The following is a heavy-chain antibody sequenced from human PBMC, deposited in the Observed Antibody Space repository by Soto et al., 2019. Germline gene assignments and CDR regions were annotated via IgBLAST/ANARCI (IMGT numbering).Heavy chain of an antibody. J-gene: IGHJ3*01. CDR1: GLTMSTYA. CDR3: AKDHFKGNGIYDGFDV. CDR2: IAGVDI. Sequence: QSAGSLRLSCAVNGLTMSTYAMSWVRQAPGKGLEWVSTIAGVDIFYADSVQGRFTISIDNSKNLLFLQMNSLTADDTATSYCAKDHFKGNGIYDGFDVWGQGTTVTVSS. V-gene: IGHV3-23*01. D-gene: IGHD1-20*01.